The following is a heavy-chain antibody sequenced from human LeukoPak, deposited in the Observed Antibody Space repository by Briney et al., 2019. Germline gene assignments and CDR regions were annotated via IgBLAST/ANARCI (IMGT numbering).Heavy chain of an antibody. J-gene: IGHJ4*02. D-gene: IGHD2-15*01. V-gene: IGHV3-23*01. CDR1: GFTFSSYA. Sequence: GGSLRLSCAASGFTFSSYAMSWVRQAPGKGLEWVSAISGSGGSTYYADSVKGRFTISRDNSKDTLYLQMNSLRAEDTAVYYCAKHWGSSYAYYFDYWGQGTLVTVSS. CDR2: ISGSGGST. CDR3: AKHWGSSYAYYFDY.